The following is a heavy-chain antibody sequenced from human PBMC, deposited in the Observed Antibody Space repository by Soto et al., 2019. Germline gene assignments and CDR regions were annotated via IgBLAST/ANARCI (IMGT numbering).Heavy chain of an antibody. V-gene: IGHV1-18*01. J-gene: IGHJ6*02. CDR2: ISPYTGNT. CDR1: GYFFVNYG. D-gene: IGHD3-16*01. Sequence: QVQLVQSGDEVKKPGASVKVSCKASGYFFVNYGIAWVRQAPGQGLEWMGWISPYTGNTHSATKIQGRLTMTTDTSTSTAYMYLGSLTSDDTAVYYCVMVDNYVTPTPQDVWGQGTTVTVSS. CDR3: VMVDNYVTPTPQDV.